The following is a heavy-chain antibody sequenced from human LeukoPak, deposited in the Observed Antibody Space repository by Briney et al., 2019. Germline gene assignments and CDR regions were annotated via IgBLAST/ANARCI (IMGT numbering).Heavy chain of an antibody. CDR1: GYTFTSYG. J-gene: IGHJ4*02. CDR2: ISPYNGNT. Sequence: ASVKVSCKASGYTFTSYGISWVRQAPGQGLEWMGWISPYNGNTNYAQMVQGRVTMTTDTSTTTAYMELRSLRSDDTAVYYCARRDYGDYSSDYWGQGTLVTVSS. CDR3: ARRDYGDYSSDY. V-gene: IGHV1-18*01. D-gene: IGHD4-17*01.